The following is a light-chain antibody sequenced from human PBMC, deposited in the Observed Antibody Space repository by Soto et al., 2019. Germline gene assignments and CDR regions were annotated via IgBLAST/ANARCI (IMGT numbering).Light chain of an antibody. CDR1: QSVSSN. V-gene: IGKV3-15*01. J-gene: IGKJ5*01. CDR2: GAS. CDR3: QQRSNWPHT. Sequence: EIVMTPSPATLSVSPGERATLSCRASQSVSSNLAWYQQKPGQAPRLLIYGASTRATGIPARFSGSGSGTEFTLTISSLQSEDFAVYYCQQRSNWPHTFGQGTRLEIK.